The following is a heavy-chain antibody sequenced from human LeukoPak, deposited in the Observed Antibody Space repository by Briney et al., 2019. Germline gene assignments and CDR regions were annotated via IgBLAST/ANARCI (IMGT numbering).Heavy chain of an antibody. CDR3: AREVEMATKSYYYYMDV. V-gene: IGHV4-61*02. D-gene: IGHD5-24*01. Sequence: PSETLSLTCTVSGGSISSGSYYWRWIRQPAGKGLEWIVRIYTSGSTNYNPSLKSRVTISVDTSKNQFSLKLSSVTAADTAVYYCAREVEMATKSYYYYMDVWGKGTTVTVSS. J-gene: IGHJ6*03. CDR1: GGSISSGSYY. CDR2: IYTSGST.